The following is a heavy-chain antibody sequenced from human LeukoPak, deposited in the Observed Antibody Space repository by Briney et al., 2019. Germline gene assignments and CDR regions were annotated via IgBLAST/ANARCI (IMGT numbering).Heavy chain of an antibody. J-gene: IGHJ4*02. CDR1: GFIVSSNY. Sequence: PGGSLRLSCAASGFIVSSNYMSWVRQAPGKGLEWVSVIYSGGNTYYADSVKGRFTISRDNSKNTLYLQMNSLRAEDTAVYYCARQVAGPYYFDYWGQGTLVTVSS. D-gene: IGHD6-19*01. CDR3: ARQVAGPYYFDY. CDR2: IYSGGNT. V-gene: IGHV3-53*01.